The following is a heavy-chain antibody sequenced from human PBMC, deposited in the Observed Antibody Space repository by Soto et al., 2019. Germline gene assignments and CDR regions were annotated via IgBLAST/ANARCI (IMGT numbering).Heavy chain of an antibody. CDR3: ARVYPGSGWPYHYYGMDV. V-gene: IGHV3-23*01. J-gene: IGHJ6*02. D-gene: IGHD6-19*01. CDR1: GFTFSSYA. CDR2: ISGSGGST. Sequence: GGSLRLSCAASGFTFSSYAMSWVRQAPGKGLEGVSAISGSGGSTYYADSVKGRFTISRDNAKNSLYLQMNSLRAEDSAVYYCARVYPGSGWPYHYYGMDVWGQGTTVTVSS.